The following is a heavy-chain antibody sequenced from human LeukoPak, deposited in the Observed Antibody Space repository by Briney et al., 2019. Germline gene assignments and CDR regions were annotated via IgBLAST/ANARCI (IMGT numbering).Heavy chain of an antibody. D-gene: IGHD3-10*01. CDR1: GYTFTSYY. CDR3: ARLRITMVRGVIITSNYYYYMDV. V-gene: IGHV1-46*01. J-gene: IGHJ6*03. Sequence: GASVKVSCKASGYTFTSYYMHWVRQAPGQGLEWMGIINPSGGSTSYAQKFQGRVTMTRDMSTSTVYMELSSLRSEDTAVYYCARLRITMVRGVIITSNYYYYMDVWGKGTTVTISS. CDR2: INPSGGST.